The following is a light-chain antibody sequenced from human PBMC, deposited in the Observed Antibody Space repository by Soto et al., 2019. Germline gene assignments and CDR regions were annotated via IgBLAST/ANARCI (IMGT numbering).Light chain of an antibody. CDR3: QQNNNWPRT. J-gene: IGKJ1*01. CDR1: QSVNSD. V-gene: IGKV3-15*01. Sequence: ETVMTQSPATLSVSPGERATLSCRASQSVNSDLAWYQKKPGQAPRLLIYGASTRATGIPDRFSGGGSGTEFTLTISSLQSEDFAVYYCQQNNNWPRTFGQGTKVEIK. CDR2: GAS.